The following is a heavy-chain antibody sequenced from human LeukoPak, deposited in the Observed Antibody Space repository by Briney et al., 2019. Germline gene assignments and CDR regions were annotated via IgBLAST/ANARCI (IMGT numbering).Heavy chain of an antibody. J-gene: IGHJ5*02. Sequence: SETLSLTCTVSGGSISSSSYYWGWIRQPPGKGLEWIGSIYYSGSTYYNPSLKSRVTISVDTSKNQFPLKLSFVTAADTAVYYCARHLYDYDSSGYYRNWFDPWGQGTLVTVSS. CDR2: IYYSGST. D-gene: IGHD3-22*01. CDR1: GGSISSSSYY. CDR3: ARHLYDYDSSGYYRNWFDP. V-gene: IGHV4-39*01.